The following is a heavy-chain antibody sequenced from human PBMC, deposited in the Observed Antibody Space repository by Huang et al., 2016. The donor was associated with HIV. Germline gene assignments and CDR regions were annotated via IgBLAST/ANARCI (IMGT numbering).Heavy chain of an antibody. CDR2: RRNTSGAT. D-gene: IGHD3-22*01. CDR1: GYTFSTYR. J-gene: IGHJ4*02. Sequence: EVQLVESGGGLAQPGGSLRLSCVASGYTFSTYRMNWVRQAPGKGLWLVSYRRNTSGATSYAESVKGRFTVSRDNVKNSLYLQMNRLRVEDTAMYYCVRDSSSGLQLRYWGQGALVIVS. CDR3: VRDSSSGLQLRY. V-gene: IGHV3-48*01.